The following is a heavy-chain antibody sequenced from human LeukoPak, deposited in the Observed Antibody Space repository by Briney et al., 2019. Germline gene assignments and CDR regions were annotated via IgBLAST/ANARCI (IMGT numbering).Heavy chain of an antibody. CDR2: IYTSGST. Sequence: SETLSLTCTVSGGSISSHYWSWIRQPPGKGLEWIGYIYTSGSTNYNPSLKSRVTISVDTSKNQFSLKLSSVTAADTAVYYCARRHSSGWYGFDYWGQGTLVTVSS. V-gene: IGHV4-4*08. CDR1: GGSISSHY. D-gene: IGHD6-19*01. J-gene: IGHJ4*02. CDR3: ARRHSSGWYGFDY.